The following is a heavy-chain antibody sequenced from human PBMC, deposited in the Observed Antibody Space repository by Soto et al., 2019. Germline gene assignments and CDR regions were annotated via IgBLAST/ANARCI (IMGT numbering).Heavy chain of an antibody. Sequence: QVQLMQSGAEVKKPGASVKVSCKASRNTFTGYGISWVRQAPGQGLEWMGWISAYNGNTNYAQKLQGRVTMTTDSSMSTAYMELRSRRSDDTAVYYCAGSGGGGAAFNWFDPWGQGTLVTVSS. D-gene: IGHD3-16*01. J-gene: IGHJ5*02. CDR3: AGSGGGGAAFNWFDP. V-gene: IGHV1-18*04. CDR1: RNTFTGYG. CDR2: ISAYNGNT.